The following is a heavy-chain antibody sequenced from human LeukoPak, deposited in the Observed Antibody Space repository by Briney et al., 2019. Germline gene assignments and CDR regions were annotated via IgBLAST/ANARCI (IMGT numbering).Heavy chain of an antibody. D-gene: IGHD2-2*01. CDR1: GYSFTSYW. Sequence: GESLKISCKGSGYSFTSYWIGWVRQMPGKGLEWMGIIYPGDSDTRYSPSFQGQVTISADKSISTAYLQWSSLKASDTAMYHCARRSLCSSTSCYEFFDYWGQGTLVTVSS. CDR2: IYPGDSDT. CDR3: ARRSLCSSTSCYEFFDY. J-gene: IGHJ4*02. V-gene: IGHV5-51*01.